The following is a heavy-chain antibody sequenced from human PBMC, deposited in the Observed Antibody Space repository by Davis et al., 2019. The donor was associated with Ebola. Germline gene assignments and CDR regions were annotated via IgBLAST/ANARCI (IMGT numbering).Heavy chain of an antibody. CDR2: IKQDGSEK. J-gene: IGHJ5*02. D-gene: IGHD3-22*01. Sequence: PGGSLRLSCAASGFTFSSYWMSWVRQAPGKGLEWVANIKQDGSEKYYVDSVKGRFTISRDNAKNSLYLQMNSLRAEDTAVYYCASADSSGSLRFDPWGQGTLVTVSS. V-gene: IGHV3-7*01. CDR3: ASADSSGSLRFDP. CDR1: GFTFSSYW.